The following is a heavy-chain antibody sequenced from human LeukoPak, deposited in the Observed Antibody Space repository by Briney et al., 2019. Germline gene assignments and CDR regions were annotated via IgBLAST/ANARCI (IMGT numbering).Heavy chain of an antibody. D-gene: IGHD2-2*02. CDR1: GYSISSGYY. CDR3: ARDGPDIVVVPAAILPLDY. CDR2: IYHSGST. J-gene: IGHJ4*02. Sequence: SETLSLTCTISGYSISSGYYWGWIRQPPGKGLEWIGSIYHSGSTYYNPSLKSRVTISVDTSKNQFSLKLSSVTAADTAVYYCARDGPDIVVVPAAILPLDYWGQGTLVTVSS. V-gene: IGHV4-38-2*02.